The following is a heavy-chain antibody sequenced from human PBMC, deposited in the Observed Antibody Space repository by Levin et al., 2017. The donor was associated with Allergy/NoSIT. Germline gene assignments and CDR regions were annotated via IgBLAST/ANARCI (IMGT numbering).Heavy chain of an antibody. J-gene: IGHJ3*02. V-gene: IGHV3-23*01. CDR1: GFTFSGYG. Sequence: PGGSLRLSCAASGFTFSGYGMSWVRQAPGKGLEWVSAISGSGGNTYYADSVKGRFTISRDNSKNTLYLQMNSLRAEESAIYYCAKEAYYYDSSGAGHDAFDIWGQGTMVTVSS. D-gene: IGHD3-22*01. CDR3: AKEAYYYDSSGAGHDAFDI. CDR2: ISGSGGNT.